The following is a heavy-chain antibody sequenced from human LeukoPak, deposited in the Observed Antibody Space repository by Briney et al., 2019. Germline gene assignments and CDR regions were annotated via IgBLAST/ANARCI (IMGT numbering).Heavy chain of an antibody. D-gene: IGHD6-13*01. Sequence: SSETLSLTXTVSGGSISSYYWSWIRQPPGKGLEWIGYIYYSGSTNYNPSLKSRVTISVDTSKNQFSLKLSSVTAADTAVYYCARASWSKGAFDIRGQGTMVTVSS. CDR1: GGSISSYY. CDR3: ARASWSKGAFDI. J-gene: IGHJ3*02. V-gene: IGHV4-59*01. CDR2: IYYSGST.